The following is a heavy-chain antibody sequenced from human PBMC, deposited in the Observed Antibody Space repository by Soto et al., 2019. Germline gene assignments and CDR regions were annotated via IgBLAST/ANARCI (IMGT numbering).Heavy chain of an antibody. V-gene: IGHV3-30*18. Sequence: GGSLRLSCAASGFTFSSYGMHWVRQAPGKGLEWVAVISYDGSNKYYADSVKGRFTISRDNSENTLYLQMNSLRAEDTAVYYCAKDFVPNYASYYYYGMDVWGQGTTVTVSS. CDR1: GFTFSSYG. CDR2: ISYDGSNK. D-gene: IGHD1-7*01. CDR3: AKDFVPNYASYYYYGMDV. J-gene: IGHJ6*02.